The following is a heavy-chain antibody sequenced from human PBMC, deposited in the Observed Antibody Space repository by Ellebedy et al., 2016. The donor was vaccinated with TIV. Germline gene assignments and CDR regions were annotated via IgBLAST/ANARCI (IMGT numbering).Heavy chain of an antibody. J-gene: IGHJ5*02. CDR1: GYTFTSYG. V-gene: IGHV1-18*01. D-gene: IGHD3-10*01. Sequence: AASVKVSCKASGYTFTSYGISWVRQAPGQGLEWMGWISAYNGNTNYAQKLQGRVTMTTDTSTSTAYMELRSLRSDDTAVYYCARLGDYYGSGTSDMWFDPWGQGTLVTVSS. CDR3: ARLGDYYGSGTSDMWFDP. CDR2: ISAYNGNT.